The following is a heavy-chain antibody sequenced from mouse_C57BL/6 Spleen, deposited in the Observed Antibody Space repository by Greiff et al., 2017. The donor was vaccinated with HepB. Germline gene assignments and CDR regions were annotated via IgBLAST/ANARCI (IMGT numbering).Heavy chain of an antibody. J-gene: IGHJ4*01. CDR1: GYAFTNYL. V-gene: IGHV1-54*01. CDR3: ARFDGSGAMDY. CDR2: INPGSGGT. Sequence: VQLQQSGAELVRPGTSVKVSCKASGYAFTNYLIEWVKQRPGQGLEWIGVINPGSGGTNYNEKFKGKATLTADKSSSTAYMQLSSLTSEDSAVYFCARFDGSGAMDYWGQGTSVTVSS.